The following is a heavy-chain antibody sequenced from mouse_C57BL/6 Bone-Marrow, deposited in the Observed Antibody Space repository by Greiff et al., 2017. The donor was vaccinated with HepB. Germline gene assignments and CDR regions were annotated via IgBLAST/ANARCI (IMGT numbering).Heavy chain of an antibody. CDR1: GFTFSSYA. CDR3: ARGKIYFDY. V-gene: IGHV5-4*01. CDR2: ISDGGSYT. Sequence: EVQLVESGGGLVKPGGSLKLSCAASGFTFSSYAMSWVRQTPEKRLEWVATISDGGSYTYYPDNVKGRFTISRDNAKTKLYLKMSTLKSEDTAMYYCARGKIYFDYWGQGTTLTVSS. J-gene: IGHJ2*01.